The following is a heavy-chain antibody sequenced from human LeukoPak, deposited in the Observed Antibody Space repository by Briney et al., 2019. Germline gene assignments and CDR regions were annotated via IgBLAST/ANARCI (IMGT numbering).Heavy chain of an antibody. D-gene: IGHD3-3*01. Sequence: PGGSLRLSCSASGFILRSHAMHWVRQAPGKGLEWVALIWFDGSNEHYADSVKGRFTVSRDNSRNTMYLQMNSLRAEDTGVYYCARDSLEWLSSLNGMDVWGQGTTVTVSS. CDR3: ARDSLEWLSSLNGMDV. J-gene: IGHJ6*02. CDR1: GFILRSHA. CDR2: IWFDGSNE. V-gene: IGHV3-33*08.